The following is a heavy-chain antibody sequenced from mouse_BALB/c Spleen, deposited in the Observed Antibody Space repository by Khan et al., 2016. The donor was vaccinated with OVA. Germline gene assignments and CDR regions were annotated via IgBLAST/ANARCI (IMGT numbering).Heavy chain of an antibody. J-gene: IGHJ3*01. CDR1: GYSFTLYY. CDR2: VNPNTGGS. V-gene: IGHV1-18*01. CDR3: ARGYDFFAY. D-gene: IGHD2-14*01. Sequence: EVQLQESGPDLVKPGASVKISCKASGYSFTLYYMTWVKQSHGKSLEWIGRVNPNTGGSDYNQEFKGMAILTVDKSSNKAVMELHSLTSEDTAVYYCARGYDFFAYWGQGTLVTVSA.